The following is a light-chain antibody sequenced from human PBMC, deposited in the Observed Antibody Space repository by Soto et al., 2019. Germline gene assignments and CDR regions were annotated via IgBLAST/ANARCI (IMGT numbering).Light chain of an antibody. V-gene: IGKV3-15*01. Sequence: EIVMTQYAATLPVSPGERATLSCRASQSVRINLAWYQQKPCQAPMLLIYGAYTRATGIPARFSGRGSGTEFTLTISGLQSADFVVYYCQQYNNWSPLSTFSQGTKPEI. CDR3: QQYNNWSPLST. J-gene: IGKJ2*01. CDR2: GAY. CDR1: QSVRIN.